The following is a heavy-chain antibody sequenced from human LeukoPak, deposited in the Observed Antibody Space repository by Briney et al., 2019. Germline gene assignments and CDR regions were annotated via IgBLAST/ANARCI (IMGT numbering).Heavy chain of an antibody. CDR1: GGSISSYY. D-gene: IGHD5-24*01. CDR3: ARDYPVEY. CDR2: IYYSGST. V-gene: IGHV4-59*01. J-gene: IGHJ4*02. Sequence: SETLSLTCTVSGGSISSYYWSWIRQPPGKGLEWIGYIYYSGSTNYNPSLKSRVTISVDTSKNQFSLKLSSVTAADTAVYYCARDYPVEYWGQGTLVTVSS.